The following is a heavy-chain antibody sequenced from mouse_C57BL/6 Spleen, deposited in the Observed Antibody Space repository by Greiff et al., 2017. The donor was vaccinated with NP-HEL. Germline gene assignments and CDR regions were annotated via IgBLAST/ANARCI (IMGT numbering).Heavy chain of an antibody. Sequence: VQLQQSVAELVRPGASVKLSCTASGFNINNTYMPWVKQRPEQGLEWIGRIDPANGNTNSAPNFQGKATITADTSSNTAYLQLSSLTSEDTAIYYCARNGNYPYYAMDYWGQGTSGTVSS. CDR3: ARNGNYPYYAMDY. V-gene: IGHV14-3*01. CDR1: GFNINNTY. J-gene: IGHJ4*01. D-gene: IGHD2-1*01. CDR2: IDPANGNT.